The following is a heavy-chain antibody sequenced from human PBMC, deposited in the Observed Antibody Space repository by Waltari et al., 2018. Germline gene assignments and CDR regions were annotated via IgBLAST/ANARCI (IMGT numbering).Heavy chain of an antibody. V-gene: IGHV1-2*02. CDR1: GYTFTGYY. CDR2: IDPHSGGT. CDR3: TRDGVRAGIVDQ. Sequence: QVQLVQSGAEVKKPGASVKVSCKASGYTFTGYYMHWLRQAPGKGLEWMGWIDPHSGGTNYAQKFQGRVTMTRDMSISTGYMELSRLTSDDTAVYFCTRDGVRAGIVDQWGQGTLVTVSS. J-gene: IGHJ4*02. D-gene: IGHD3-22*01.